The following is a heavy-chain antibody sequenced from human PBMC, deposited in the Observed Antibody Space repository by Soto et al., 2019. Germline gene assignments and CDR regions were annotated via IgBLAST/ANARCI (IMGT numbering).Heavy chain of an antibody. Sequence: ASVTACCNAPGYTFTCYSIHWVRQAPGQRLEWMGWINAGNGNTKYSQKFQGRVIIARDTSAGTAYMELRSLRSEDKAVYYCATPIVAFYWGQGTLVTVFS. CDR2: INAGNGNT. V-gene: IGHV1-3*01. J-gene: IGHJ4*02. D-gene: IGHD5-12*01. CDR1: GYTFTCYS. CDR3: ATPIVAFY.